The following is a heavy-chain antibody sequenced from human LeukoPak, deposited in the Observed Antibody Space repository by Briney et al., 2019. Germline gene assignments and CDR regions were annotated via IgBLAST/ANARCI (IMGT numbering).Heavy chain of an antibody. CDR2: IKQDGSEK. CDR1: GFTFSSYW. Sequence: GGSLRLSCAASGFTFSSYWMSWVRQAPGKGLEWVANIKQDGSEKYYVDSVKGRFTISRDNAKNSLYLQMNSLRAEDTAVYYCATAYSSSPDREDYWGQGTLVTVSS. J-gene: IGHJ4*02. V-gene: IGHV3-7*01. CDR3: ATAYSSSPDREDY. D-gene: IGHD6-6*01.